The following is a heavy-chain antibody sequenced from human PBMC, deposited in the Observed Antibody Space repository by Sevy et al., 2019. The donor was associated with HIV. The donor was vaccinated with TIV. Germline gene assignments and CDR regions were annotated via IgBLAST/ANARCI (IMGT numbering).Heavy chain of an antibody. CDR3: AREALYYYDSERHYDDAFDM. V-gene: IGHV3-7*01. J-gene: IGHJ3*02. CDR1: GFTFSSHY. Sequence: GGPLRLSCAASGFTFSSHYMSWVRQAPGKGLEWVANIKQDGSDKFYVESVKGRFTISRDNAKNSLYLQLSSLRAEDTAMYFCAREALYYYDSERHYDDAFDMWGPRTMVTVSS. CDR2: IKQDGSDK. D-gene: IGHD3-22*01.